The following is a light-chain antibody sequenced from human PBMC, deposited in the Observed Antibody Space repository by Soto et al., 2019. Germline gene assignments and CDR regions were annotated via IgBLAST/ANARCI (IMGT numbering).Light chain of an antibody. CDR1: QGISSY. CDR3: QQYYSYPLIT. Sequence: AIRMTQSPSSFSASTGDRVTITCRASQGISSYLAWYQQKPGKAPKLLIYAASTLQSGGPSRFSGSGSGTDFTLTISCLQSEDFATYYCQQYYSYPLITVGQGTRLEIK. J-gene: IGKJ5*01. V-gene: IGKV1-8*01. CDR2: AAS.